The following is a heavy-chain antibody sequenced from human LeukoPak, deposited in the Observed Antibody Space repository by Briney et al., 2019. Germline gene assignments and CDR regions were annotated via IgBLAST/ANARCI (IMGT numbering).Heavy chain of an antibody. CDR3: ARRISRRWYYYDSSGYYSVFDY. Sequence: PSETLSLTCAVYGGSFSGYYWSWTRQPPGKGLEWIGEINHSGSTNYNPSLKSRVTISVDTSKNQFSLKLSSVTAADTAVYYCARRISRRWYYYDSSGYYSVFDYWGQGTLVTVSS. J-gene: IGHJ4*02. D-gene: IGHD3-22*01. CDR2: INHSGST. V-gene: IGHV4-34*01. CDR1: GGSFSGYY.